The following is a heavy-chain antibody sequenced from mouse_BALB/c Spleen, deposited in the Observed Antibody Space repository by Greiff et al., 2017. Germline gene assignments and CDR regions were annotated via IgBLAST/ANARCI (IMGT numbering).Heavy chain of an antibody. V-gene: IGHV1-5*01. CDR1: GYSFTSYW. D-gene: IGHD3-2*02. CDR2: IYPGNSDT. J-gene: IGHJ4*01. CDR3: TRGDRLRAMDY. Sequence: EVKLQQSGTVLARPWASVKMSCKASGYSFTSYWMHWVKQRPGQGLEWIGAIYPGNSDTSYNQKFKGKAKLTAVTSASTAYMELSSLTNEDSAVYYCTRGDRLRAMDYWGQGTSVTVSS.